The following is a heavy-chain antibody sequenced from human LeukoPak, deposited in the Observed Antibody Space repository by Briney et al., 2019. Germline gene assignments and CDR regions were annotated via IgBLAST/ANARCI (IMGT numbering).Heavy chain of an antibody. Sequence: SGTLSLTCSVSGGSISSCTWWTWVRQPPGRGLEWIGEMSRDGTTNYNPSLESRVTVSLDETNNQFSLNLYSVTTADTAVYFCASRWDVTGEPCWGQGTLVTVSS. V-gene: IGHV4-4*02. D-gene: IGHD7-27*01. J-gene: IGHJ4*02. CDR3: ASRWDVTGEPC. CDR1: GGSISSCTW. CDR2: MSRDGTT.